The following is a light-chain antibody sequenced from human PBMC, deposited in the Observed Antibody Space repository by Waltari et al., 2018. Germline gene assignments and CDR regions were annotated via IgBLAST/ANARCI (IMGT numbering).Light chain of an antibody. J-gene: IGLJ3*02. V-gene: IGLV2-11*01. Sequence: QSALTQPRSVSGIPGQSVTISCTGTNSDVGAYNFVSWYQQHPGKAPKLIIYNVIERTSGCPDPFSGSKSGTTGSLTISGLQPEDEADYYCCSYGGSYNWVFGGGTKVTVL. CDR2: NVI. CDR3: CSYGGSYNWV. CDR1: NSDVGAYNF.